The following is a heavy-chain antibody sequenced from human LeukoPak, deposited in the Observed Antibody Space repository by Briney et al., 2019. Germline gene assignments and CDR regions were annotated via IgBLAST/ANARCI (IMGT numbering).Heavy chain of an antibody. CDR2: ISGSGGST. CDR3: ARDRSGWYYFDY. V-gene: IGHV3-23*01. Sequence: GGSLRLSCAASGFTFSSYAMSWVRQAPGKGLEWVSAISGSGGSTYYADSVKGRFTISRDNSKNSLYLQMNSLRAEDTAVYYCARDRSGWYYFDYWGQGTLVTVSS. CDR1: GFTFSSYA. D-gene: IGHD6-19*01. J-gene: IGHJ4*02.